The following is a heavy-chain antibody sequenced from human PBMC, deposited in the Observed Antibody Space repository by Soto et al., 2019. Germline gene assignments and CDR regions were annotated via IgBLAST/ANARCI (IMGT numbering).Heavy chain of an antibody. CDR2: INPKTAAT. CDR1: GYSFSDYF. CDR3: TTENTGTRPTVALDF. V-gene: IGHV1-2*02. D-gene: IGHD6-19*01. J-gene: IGHJ4*02. Sequence: QVQLVQSGAEVKKSGASVKVSCKPSGYSFSDYFIQWVRQAPGQGLEWVAWINPKTAATNYAKKFQGRVSVTWETSSTTSYMELTSLRPDDTAVYYCTTENTGTRPTVALDFWGQGTLVTVSS.